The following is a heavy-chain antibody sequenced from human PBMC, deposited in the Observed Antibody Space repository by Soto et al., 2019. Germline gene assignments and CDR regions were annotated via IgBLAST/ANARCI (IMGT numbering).Heavy chain of an antibody. CDR3: ARGGELSLLPLNY. CDR1: GFSSSDYW. V-gene: IGHV3-7*03. CDR2: IIQDGRAI. J-gene: IGHJ4*02. D-gene: IGHD2-15*01. Sequence: GGSLRLSCAASGFSSSDYWMSWVRQAPGRGLEWVAHIIQDGRAIYYVDSVRGRFTISRDSAGNSVFLEMHRLRVEDTAVYYCARGGELSLLPLNYWGLGTLVTVSS.